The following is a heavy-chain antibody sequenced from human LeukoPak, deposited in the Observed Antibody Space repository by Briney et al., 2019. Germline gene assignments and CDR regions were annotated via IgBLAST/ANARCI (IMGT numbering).Heavy chain of an antibody. CDR1: GFTCSSYG. CDR2: IKQDGSEK. D-gene: IGHD2-15*01. V-gene: IGHV3-7*01. Sequence: GGSLRLSCAASGFTCSSYGMSWDRQAPGKGLEWVANIKQDGSEKYYVDSVKGRFTISRDNAKNSLYLQMNSLRAEDTAVYYCAKRFRYCSGGSCYTGTGANYYYYCMDVWGKGTTVTVSS. J-gene: IGHJ6*03. CDR3: AKRFRYCSGGSCYTGTGANYYYYCMDV.